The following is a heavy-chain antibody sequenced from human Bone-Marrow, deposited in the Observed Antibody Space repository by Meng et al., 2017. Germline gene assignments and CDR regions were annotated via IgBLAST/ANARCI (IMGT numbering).Heavy chain of an antibody. CDR3: ARLPSHLKDAFDI. CDR2: INWNGGST. V-gene: IGHV3-20*04. Sequence: GESLKISCAASGFTFDDYGMSWVRQAPGKGLEWVSGINWNGGSTGYADSVKGRFTISRDNAKNSLYLQMNSLRAEDTALYYCARLPSHLKDAFDIWGQGTMVTVSS. CDR1: GFTFDDYG. J-gene: IGHJ3*02.